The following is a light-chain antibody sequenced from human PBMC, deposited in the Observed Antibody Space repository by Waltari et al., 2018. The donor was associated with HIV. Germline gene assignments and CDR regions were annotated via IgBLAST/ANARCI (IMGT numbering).Light chain of an antibody. J-gene: IGLJ1*01. V-gene: IGLV2-14*01. Sequence: QSALTQPASVSGSPGQSITISFTGTTSDVGGYNYVSWYQQHPGKAPKLMIDQVSNRPAGRSKRFSGSKSGKTSSLTISGRQAEDEADYYCSSYTSSSTLYVFGTGTKVTVL. CDR1: TSDVGGYNY. CDR3: SSYTSSSTLYV. CDR2: QVS.